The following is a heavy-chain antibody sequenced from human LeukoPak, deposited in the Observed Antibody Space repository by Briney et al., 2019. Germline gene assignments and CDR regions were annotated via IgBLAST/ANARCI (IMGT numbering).Heavy chain of an antibody. J-gene: IGHJ4*02. D-gene: IGHD5/OR15-5a*01. V-gene: IGHV3-7*02. CDR2: IKLDGSEK. Sequence: GGSLRLSCAASGFTFSDYWMSWVRQAPGKRLEWVANIKLDGSEKYYVDSVKGRFTISRDNSTNTLYMQMNSLRAEDTAVYYCDRGDSVYDYYFDYWGQGTLVTVSS. CDR1: GFTFSDYW. CDR3: DRGDSVYDYYFDY.